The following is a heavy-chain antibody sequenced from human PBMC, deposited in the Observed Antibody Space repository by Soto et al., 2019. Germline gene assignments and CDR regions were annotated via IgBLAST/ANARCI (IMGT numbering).Heavy chain of an antibody. CDR2: ITTSSAYI. Sequence: EVQLVESGGGLVKPGGSLRLSCAASGFTFNTYDMNWVRQAPGKGLEWVSSITTSSAYIYYADSLKGRITISRDNAKNSLFLQMNSLRAEDTAGYYCVRSGTASLLRHSWFDTWGQGTLVTVSS. CDR1: GFTFNTYD. V-gene: IGHV3-21*01. D-gene: IGHD2-21*01. J-gene: IGHJ5*02. CDR3: VRSGTASLLRHSWFDT.